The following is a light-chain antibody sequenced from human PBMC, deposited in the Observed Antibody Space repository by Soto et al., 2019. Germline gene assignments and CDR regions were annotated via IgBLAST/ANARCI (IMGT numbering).Light chain of an antibody. V-gene: IGLV2-14*01. CDR3: AAWDDILNGYV. CDR2: EVT. CDR1: SSDVGSYNY. J-gene: IGLJ1*01. Sequence: QSALTQPASVSGSPGQSITISCTGTSSDVGSYNYVSWYQQHPGKAPKVMIYEVTNRPSGISDRFSGSKSGNTASLTISGLQAEDEADYYCAAWDDILNGYVFGGGTKVTVL.